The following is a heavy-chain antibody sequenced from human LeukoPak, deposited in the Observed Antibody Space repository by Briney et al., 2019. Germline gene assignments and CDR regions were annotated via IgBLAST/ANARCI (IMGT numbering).Heavy chain of an antibody. D-gene: IGHD6-19*01. Sequence: GGSLRLSCEGSGFTFNGYAFSWVRQAPGRGLEWVSVTGGSDDNTHYADSVKGRFTISRDNSEKRLFLQMNSLRPDDSALYYCTKDLMTGFSSGWYFAYWGQGTLVTVSS. CDR1: GFTFNGYA. CDR3: TKDLMTGFSSGWYFAY. V-gene: IGHV3-23*01. J-gene: IGHJ4*02. CDR2: TGGSDDNT.